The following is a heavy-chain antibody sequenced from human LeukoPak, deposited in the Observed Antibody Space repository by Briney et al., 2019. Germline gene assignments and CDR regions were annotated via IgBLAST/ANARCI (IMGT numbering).Heavy chain of an antibody. CDR1: GFTFSSYS. Sequence: GGSLRLSCATSGFTFSSYSMNWVRQAPGKGLEWVSSTSSSSSYIYYADSVKGRFTISRDNAKNSLYLQMNSLRAEDTAVYYCAKASPTPASNYGDYGWDLGYYYGMDVWGQGTTVTVSS. D-gene: IGHD4-17*01. CDR2: TSSSSSYI. V-gene: IGHV3-21*04. CDR3: AKASPTPASNYGDYGWDLGYYYGMDV. J-gene: IGHJ6*02.